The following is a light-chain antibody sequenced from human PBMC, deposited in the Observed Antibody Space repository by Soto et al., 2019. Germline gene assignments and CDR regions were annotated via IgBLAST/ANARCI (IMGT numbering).Light chain of an antibody. CDR3: QQYETFSGT. CDR1: QGIRND. J-gene: IGKJ1*01. V-gene: IGKV1-17*01. CDR2: DAS. Sequence: DIQRTTSPSSLSSSVGDRVTITYRASQGIRNDLGWYQQKPGKAPKRLIYDASSLQSGVPSRFSGGGSGTKFTLTIASLQPDDFATYYCQQYETFSGTFGPGTKVDIK.